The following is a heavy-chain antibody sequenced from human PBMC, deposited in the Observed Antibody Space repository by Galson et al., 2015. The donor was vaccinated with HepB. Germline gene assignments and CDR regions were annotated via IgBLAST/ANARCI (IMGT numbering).Heavy chain of an antibody. J-gene: IGHJ4*02. D-gene: IGHD6-19*01. CDR3: ARGASSGIDY. CDR2: IYYSGST. CDR1: GGSITSYY. Sequence: ETLSLTCTVSGGSITSYYWSWIRQPPGKGLECIGYIYYSGSTSYNPSLKSRVTISVDTSKKQFSLKLSSVTAADTAVYYCARGASSGIDYWGQGTLVTVSS. V-gene: IGHV4-59*01.